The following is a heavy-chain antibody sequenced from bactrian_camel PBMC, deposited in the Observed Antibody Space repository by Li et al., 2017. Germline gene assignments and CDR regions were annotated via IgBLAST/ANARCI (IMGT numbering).Heavy chain of an antibody. CDR3: VVLGIRGYEYKW. CDR2: VWGYGTPT. CDR1: GFAFSASW. D-gene: IGHD1*01. V-gene: IGHV3S6*01. J-gene: IGHJ4*01. Sequence: VQLVESGGGLVQPGGSLRLSCSTSGFAFSASWMNWVRQGPGKGLEWVATVWGYGTPTYYADSVKGRFTISRDNAKNTVILQLNSLKTEDTAMYYCVVLGIRGYEYKWWGQGTQVTVS.